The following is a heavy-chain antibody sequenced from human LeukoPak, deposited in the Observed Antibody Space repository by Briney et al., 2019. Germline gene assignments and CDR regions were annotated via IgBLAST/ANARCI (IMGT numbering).Heavy chain of an antibody. CDR2: IYYSGST. V-gene: IGHV4-59*01. Sequence: SETLSLTCTVSGGSISSYYWSWIRQPPGKGLEWIGYIYYSGSTNYNPSLKSRVTISVDTSKNQFSLKLSSVTAVDTAVYYCARDTAAAGTWFDPWGQGTLVTVSS. CDR1: GGSISSYY. J-gene: IGHJ5*02. CDR3: ARDTAAAGTWFDP. D-gene: IGHD6-13*01.